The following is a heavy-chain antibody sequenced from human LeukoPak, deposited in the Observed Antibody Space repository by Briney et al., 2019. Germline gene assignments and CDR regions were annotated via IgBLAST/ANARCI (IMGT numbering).Heavy chain of an antibody. Sequence: ASVKVSCKASGYTFTDYYLHGVRQAPGQGLEWMGRINPNSGDTNYAQEFQGRVTMTRDTSISTAYMELSRLRSDDTAVYFCARDLPSTSNWELDYWGQGTLVTVSS. CDR3: ARDLPSTSNWELDY. V-gene: IGHV1-2*06. CDR2: INPNSGDT. J-gene: IGHJ4*02. CDR1: GYTFTDYY. D-gene: IGHD7-27*01.